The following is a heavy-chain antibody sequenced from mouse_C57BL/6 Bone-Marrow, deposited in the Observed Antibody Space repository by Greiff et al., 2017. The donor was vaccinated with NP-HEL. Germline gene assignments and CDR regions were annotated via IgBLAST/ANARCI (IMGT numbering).Heavy chain of an antibody. CDR2: IYPGSGNT. CDR1: GYSFTSYY. V-gene: IGHV1-66*01. CDR3: ARTHYYGSSSYAMDY. D-gene: IGHD1-1*01. J-gene: IGHJ4*01. Sequence: VQLQQSGPELVKPGASVKISCKASGYSFTSYYIHWVKQRPGQGLEWIGWIYPGSGNTKYTEKFKGKATLTADTSSSTAYMQLSSLTSEDSAVYYCARTHYYGSSSYAMDYWGQGTSVTVSS.